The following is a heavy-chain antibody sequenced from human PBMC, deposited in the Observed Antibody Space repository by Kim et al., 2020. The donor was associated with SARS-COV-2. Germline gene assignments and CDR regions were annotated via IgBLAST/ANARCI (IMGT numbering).Heavy chain of an antibody. V-gene: IGHV5-51*01. D-gene: IGHD5-12*01. CDR3: ARHQTPSGYDEFDY. J-gene: IGHJ4*02. Sequence: SPSFQGQVTISADKSISTAYLQWSSLKASDTAMYYCARHQTPSGYDEFDYWGQGTLVTVSS.